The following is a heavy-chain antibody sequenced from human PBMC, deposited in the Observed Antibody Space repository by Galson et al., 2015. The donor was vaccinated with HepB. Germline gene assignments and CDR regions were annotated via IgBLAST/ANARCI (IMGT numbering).Heavy chain of an antibody. CDR2: ITAYNGNT. V-gene: IGHV1-18*01. CDR1: GYTFTDYG. Sequence: SVKVSCKASGYTFTDYGITWVRQAPGQGLEWMGWITAYNGNTNYAQKLQGRVTMTRDTSTSTVYMELRSLRSDDTAVYYCTRGDNWFDPWGQGTLVTVSS. J-gene: IGHJ5*02. CDR3: TRGDNWFDP.